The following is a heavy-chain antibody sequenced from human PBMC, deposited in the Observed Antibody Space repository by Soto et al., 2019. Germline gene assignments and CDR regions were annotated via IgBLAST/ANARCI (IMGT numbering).Heavy chain of an antibody. CDR1: GFTFSSYW. Sequence: GGSLRLSCAASGFTFSSYWMSWVRQAPGKGLEWVANIKQDGSEKYYVDSVKGRFTISRDNAKNSLYLQMNSLRAEDTAVYYCARDRGYSYGRYYYYGMDVWGQGTTVTVSS. J-gene: IGHJ6*02. CDR2: IKQDGSEK. CDR3: ARDRGYSYGRYYYYGMDV. V-gene: IGHV3-7*05. D-gene: IGHD5-18*01.